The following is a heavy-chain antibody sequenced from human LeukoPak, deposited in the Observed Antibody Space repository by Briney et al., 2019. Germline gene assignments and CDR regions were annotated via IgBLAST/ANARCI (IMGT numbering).Heavy chain of an antibody. D-gene: IGHD6-6*01. J-gene: IGHJ4*02. Sequence: KPSETLSLTCTVSGGSISSYYWSWIRQPPGKGLEWIGYIYYSGSTNYNPSLKSRVTISVDTSKNQFSLKLSSVTAADTAVYYCARARYDSGSSWGRLIDYWGQGTLVTVSS. CDR2: IYYSGST. CDR1: GGSISSYY. V-gene: IGHV4-59*01. CDR3: ARARYDSGSSWGRLIDY.